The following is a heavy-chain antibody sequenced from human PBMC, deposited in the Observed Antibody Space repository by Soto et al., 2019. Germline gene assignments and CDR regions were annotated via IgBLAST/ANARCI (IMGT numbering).Heavy chain of an antibody. CDR2: INHSGST. V-gene: IGHV4-34*01. D-gene: IGHD1-7*01. Sequence: PSETLSLTCAVYGGSFRGYYWSWIRQPPGKGLEWIGEINHSGSTNYNPSLKSRVTISVDTSKNQFSLKLSSVTAADTAVYYCAPRMSVVGKNLGLPGDMDVWGKGTTVTGSS. CDR1: GGSFRGYY. CDR3: APRMSVVGKNLGLPGDMDV. J-gene: IGHJ6*03.